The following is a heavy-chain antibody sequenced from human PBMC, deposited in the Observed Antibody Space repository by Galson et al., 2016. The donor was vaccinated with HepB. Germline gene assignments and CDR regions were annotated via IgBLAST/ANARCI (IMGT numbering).Heavy chain of an antibody. CDR1: GFNFNKQG. D-gene: IGHD2/OR15-2a*01. V-gene: IGHV3-30*18. CDR3: AKRHEYCPPVGCSFDY. Sequence: SLRLSCAASGFNFNKQGMHGVRQAPGKGLEWVAADSVHGGWNFYAEVVKGRFTISRDSANNKLFLQMSSLRDDDTAVYFCAKRHEYCPPVGCSFDYWGQGTLVSVAS. CDR2: DSVHGGWN. J-gene: IGHJ4*02.